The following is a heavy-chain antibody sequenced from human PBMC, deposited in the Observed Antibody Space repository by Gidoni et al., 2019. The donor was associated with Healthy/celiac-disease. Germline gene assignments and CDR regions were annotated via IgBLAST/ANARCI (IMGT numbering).Heavy chain of an antibody. CDR3: ARGRREVDTAMVGWGYYYYGMDV. J-gene: IGHJ6*02. Sequence: EVQLVQSGAEVKKPGESLKISCKGSGYSFTSYWIGWVRQMPGKGLEWMGIIYPGDSDTRYSPSFQGQVTISADKSISTAYLQWSSLKASDTAMYYCARGRREVDTAMVGWGYYYYGMDVWGQGTTVTVSS. CDR2: IYPGDSDT. D-gene: IGHD5-18*01. V-gene: IGHV5-51*01. CDR1: GYSFTSYW.